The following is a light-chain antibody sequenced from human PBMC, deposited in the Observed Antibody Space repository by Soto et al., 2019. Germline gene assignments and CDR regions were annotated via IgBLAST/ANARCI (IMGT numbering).Light chain of an antibody. V-gene: IGKV1-39*01. J-gene: IGKJ1*01. CDR3: QQSYSDPRT. Sequence: DIQMTQSPSSLSAYVGDRVTITCRASQSISSYLNWYQQKPGKAPKLLIFDASSLQSGVPSRFSGSGSGTDFTLTISSLQPEDFAIYYCQQSYSDPRTFGQGTKVEIK. CDR1: QSISSY. CDR2: DAS.